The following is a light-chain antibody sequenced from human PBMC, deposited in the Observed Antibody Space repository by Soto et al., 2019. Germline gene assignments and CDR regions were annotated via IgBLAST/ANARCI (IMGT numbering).Light chain of an antibody. CDR1: QSVSDW. CDR3: QQYTTYSVT. V-gene: IGKV1-5*03. J-gene: IGKJ1*01. Sequence: DIQMTQSPSTLSASVGDRVTITCRASQSVSDWLAWYQQKPGKAPNLLIYRASHLESGVTSRFSGSGSGTEFFLTISSLQPDDFATYYCQQYTTYSVTFGQGTKVEIK. CDR2: RAS.